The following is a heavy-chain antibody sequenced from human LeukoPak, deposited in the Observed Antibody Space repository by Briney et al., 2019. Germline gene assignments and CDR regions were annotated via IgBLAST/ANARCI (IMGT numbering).Heavy chain of an antibody. Sequence: PSETLSLTCTVSGGSISGYYWSWIRQPPGKGLEWIGYIYYSGSTNYNPSLKSRVTISVDTSKNQFSLKLSSVTAADAAVYYCARSYYDQPCDYWGQGTLVTVSS. J-gene: IGHJ4*02. CDR2: IYYSGST. CDR3: ARSYYDQPCDY. V-gene: IGHV4-59*08. D-gene: IGHD3-22*01. CDR1: GGSISGYY.